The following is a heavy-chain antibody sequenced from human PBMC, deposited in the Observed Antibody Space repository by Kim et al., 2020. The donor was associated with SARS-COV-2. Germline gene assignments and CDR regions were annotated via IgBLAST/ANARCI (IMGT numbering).Heavy chain of an antibody. Sequence: SETLSLTCTVSGGSISSYYWSWIRQPPGKGLEWIGYIYNSGSTNYNPSLKSRVTISVDTSKNQISLKLSSVTAADTAVYYCARSPGYYFDSWGQGTLVTVSS. CDR2: IYNSGST. J-gene: IGHJ4*02. D-gene: IGHD3-10*01. CDR3: ARSPGYYFDS. V-gene: IGHV4-59*01. CDR1: GGSISSYY.